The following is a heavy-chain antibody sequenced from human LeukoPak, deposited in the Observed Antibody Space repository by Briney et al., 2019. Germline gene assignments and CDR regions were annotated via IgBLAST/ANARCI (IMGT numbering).Heavy chain of an antibody. J-gene: IGHJ6*03. V-gene: IGHV4-34*01. CDR3: ARGRIVVVPAAIIIKWYYYYYMDV. CDR1: GGSFSGYY. Sequence: SETLSLTCAVYGGSFSGYYWSWIRQPPGKGLEWIGEINHSGSTNYNPSLKSRVTISVDTSKNQFSLMLSSVTAADTAVYYCARGRIVVVPAAIIIKWYYYYYMDVWGKGTTVTVSS. CDR2: INHSGST. D-gene: IGHD2-2*02.